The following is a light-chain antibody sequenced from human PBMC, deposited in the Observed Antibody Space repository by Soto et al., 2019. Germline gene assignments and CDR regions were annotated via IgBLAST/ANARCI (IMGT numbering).Light chain of an antibody. CDR1: SSDVGGYNY. CDR2: EVS. CDR3: SSYAVTTIFV. V-gene: IGLV2-8*01. J-gene: IGLJ1*01. Sequence: QSALTQPPSASGCPGQSVTISCTGTSSDVGGYNYVSWYQQHPGKAPKVIIYEVSKRPSGVPDRFSGSKSGSTASLTVSGLQAEDEPAYYCSSYAVTTIFVFGTGTKGTVL.